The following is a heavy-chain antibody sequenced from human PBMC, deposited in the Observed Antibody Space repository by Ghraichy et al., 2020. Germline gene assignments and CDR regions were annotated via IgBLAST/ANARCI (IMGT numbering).Heavy chain of an antibody. CDR2: IYYSGST. V-gene: IGHV4-39*07. Sequence: LSLTCTVSGGSISSSSYYWGWIRQPPGKGLEWIGNIYYSGSTYYNPSLKSRVTISVDTSKNQFSLKLSSVTAADTAVYYCARDRRGVVVTAIVLGAFDIWGQGTMVTVSS. D-gene: IGHD2-21*02. J-gene: IGHJ3*02. CDR3: ARDRRGVVVTAIVLGAFDI. CDR1: GGSISSSSYY.